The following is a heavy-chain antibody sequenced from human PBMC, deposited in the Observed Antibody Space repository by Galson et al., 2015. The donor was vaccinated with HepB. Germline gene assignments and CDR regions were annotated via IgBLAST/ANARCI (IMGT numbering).Heavy chain of an antibody. D-gene: IGHD6-19*01. V-gene: IGHV3-23*01. CDR2: ISGSGAGT. Sequence: SLRLSCAASGFTFSTYAGFWVRQAPGKGLDWVSGISGSGAGTYYADSVKGRFTIFRDNSKNMIYLQMNSLRVEDTAVYYCAKEYSGFHGASYVYYGIDVWGRGTTVSVSS. CDR3: AKEYSGFHGASYVYYGIDV. CDR1: GFTFSTYA. J-gene: IGHJ6*02.